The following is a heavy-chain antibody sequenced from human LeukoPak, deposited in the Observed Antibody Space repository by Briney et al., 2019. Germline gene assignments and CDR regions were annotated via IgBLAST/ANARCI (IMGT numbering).Heavy chain of an antibody. J-gene: IGHJ6*03. CDR2: INPNSGGT. CDR3: ARDGATAPARTAAAGYYYYMDV. V-gene: IGHV1-2*02. Sequence: ASVKVSCKASGYTFTGYDMHWVRQAPGQGLEWMGWINPNSGGTNYAQKFQGRVTMTRDTSISTAYMELGRLRTDDTAVYYCARDGATAPARTAAAGYYYYMDVWGKGTTVTVSS. CDR1: GYTFTGYD. D-gene: IGHD6-13*01.